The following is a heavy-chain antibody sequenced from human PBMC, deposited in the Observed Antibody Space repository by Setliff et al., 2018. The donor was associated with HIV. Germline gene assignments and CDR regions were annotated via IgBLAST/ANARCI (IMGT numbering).Heavy chain of an antibody. Sequence: ASVKVSCKASGYTFTDYYMHWVQQAPGKGLEWMGRVDPEDGETIYAEKFQGRVTITADTSIDTAYMELSSLRSEDTAVYYCAKTIGRYFDIFDDWGQGTLVTVSS. V-gene: IGHV1-69-2*01. CDR1: GYTFTDYY. J-gene: IGHJ4*02. CDR3: AKTIGRYFDIFDD. CDR2: VDPEDGET. D-gene: IGHD3-9*01.